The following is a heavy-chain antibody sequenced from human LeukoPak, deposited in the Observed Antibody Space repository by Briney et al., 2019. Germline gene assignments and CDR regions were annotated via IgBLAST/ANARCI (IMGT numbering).Heavy chain of an antibody. CDR3: AKREDYYDSGPLDY. J-gene: IGHJ4*02. V-gene: IGHV3-23*01. D-gene: IGHD3-22*01. CDR2: ISGSGGST. CDR1: GFTFSSYS. Sequence: GGSLRLSCAASGFTFSSYSMNWVRQAPGKGVEWVSSISGSGGSTYSADSEKGRFTISRDNSKNTLYLQMNSLRAEDTAVYYCAKREDYYDSGPLDYWGQGTLVTVSS.